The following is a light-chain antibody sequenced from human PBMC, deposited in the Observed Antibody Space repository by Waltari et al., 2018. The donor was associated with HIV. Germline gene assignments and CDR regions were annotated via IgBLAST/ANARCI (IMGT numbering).Light chain of an antibody. V-gene: IGKV1-5*03. CDR3: QQYETDSRS. CDR2: KAT. J-gene: IGKJ1*01. CDR1: EDINKW. Sequence: DIQMTQSLSSVSASIGDRVSITCRASEDINKWLAWYQQKPGKAPNLLIYKATILETGVPSRFSGSVSGADFTLTITNLQSDDFATYYCQQYETDSRSFGQGTKV.